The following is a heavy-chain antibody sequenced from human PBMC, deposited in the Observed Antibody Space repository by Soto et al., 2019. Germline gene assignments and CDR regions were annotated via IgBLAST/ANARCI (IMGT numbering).Heavy chain of an antibody. D-gene: IGHD2-8*01. CDR3: ASSKDIVLMVYAPRDYYYYGMDV. J-gene: IGHJ6*02. CDR1: GGTFSSYA. Sequence: ASVKVSCKASGGTFSSYAISWVRQAPGQGLEWMGGIIPIFGTANYAQKFQGRVTITADKSTSTAYMELSSLRSEDTAVYYCASSKDIVLMVYAPRDYYYYGMDVWGQGTTVTVSS. V-gene: IGHV1-69*06. CDR2: IIPIFGTA.